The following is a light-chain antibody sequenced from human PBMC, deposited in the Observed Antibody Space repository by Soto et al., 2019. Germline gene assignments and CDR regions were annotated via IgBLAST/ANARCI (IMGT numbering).Light chain of an antibody. CDR1: SPNIGSNT. J-gene: IGLJ2*01. V-gene: IGLV1-44*01. CDR2: SNN. CDR3: AAWDDSLNGHVV. Sequence: QAVVTQSPSASGTPGQRVTISCSGGSPNIGSNTVNWYQQLPGTAPKLLIYSNNQRPSGVPDRFSGSKSGTSASLAITGLQSEDEADYYCAAWDDSLNGHVVFGGGTKLTVL.